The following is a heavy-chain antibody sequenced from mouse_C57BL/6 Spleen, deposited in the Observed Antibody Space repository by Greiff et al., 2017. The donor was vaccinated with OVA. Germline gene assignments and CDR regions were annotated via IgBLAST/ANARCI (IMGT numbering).Heavy chain of an antibody. CDR3: ARNWYVDV. Sequence: EVHLVESGGGLVKPGGSLKLSCAASGFTFSDYGMHWVRQAPETGLEWVAYISSCRSTIYYADTVKGRFTIARDNAKNTLFLQMTSLRSEDAAMYYCARNWYVDVWGTGTTVTVSS. J-gene: IGHJ1*03. V-gene: IGHV5-17*01. CDR1: GFTFSDYG. CDR2: ISSCRSTI.